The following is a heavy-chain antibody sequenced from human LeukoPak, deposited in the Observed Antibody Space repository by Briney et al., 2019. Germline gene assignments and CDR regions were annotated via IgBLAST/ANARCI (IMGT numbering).Heavy chain of an antibody. Sequence: SVKVSCKASGGTFSSYAISWVRQAPGQGLEWMGGIIPIFGTANYAQKFQGRVTITTDESTSTAYMELSSLRSEDTAVYYCVRDAICSSTSCYPNWFDPWGQGALVTVSS. J-gene: IGHJ5*02. CDR3: VRDAICSSTSCYPNWFDP. D-gene: IGHD2-2*01. CDR1: GGTFSSYA. V-gene: IGHV1-69*05. CDR2: IIPIFGTA.